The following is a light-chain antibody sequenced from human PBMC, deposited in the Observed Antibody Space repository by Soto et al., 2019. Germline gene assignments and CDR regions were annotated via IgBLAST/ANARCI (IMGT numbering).Light chain of an antibody. CDR3: PEYNGHYRP. V-gene: IGKV1-5*01. Sequence: DVQMTQSPSFVSASVGDRVTITCRASQSISSWLAWYQQKPGKAPKLLIYDASTLESGVPSRFSGSGSGTTFTLTISSLQSDDFASYYCPEYNGHYRPFGQRGKVDIK. J-gene: IGKJ2*01. CDR1: QSISSW. CDR2: DAS.